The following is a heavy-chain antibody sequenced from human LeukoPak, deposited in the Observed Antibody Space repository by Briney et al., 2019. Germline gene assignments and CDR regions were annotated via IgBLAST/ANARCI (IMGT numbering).Heavy chain of an antibody. D-gene: IGHD2-2*01. CDR1: GFTFSSYG. Sequence: GGSLRLSCAASGFTFSSYGMHWVRQAPGKGLEWVAVILSNGSKEFYTDSVKGRFTISRDNSKNTLYLQMNSLRAEDTAVYYCARSGGSTVFYYMDVWGKGTTVTVSS. CDR2: ILSNGSKE. J-gene: IGHJ6*03. V-gene: IGHV3-33*01. CDR3: ARSGGSTVFYYMDV.